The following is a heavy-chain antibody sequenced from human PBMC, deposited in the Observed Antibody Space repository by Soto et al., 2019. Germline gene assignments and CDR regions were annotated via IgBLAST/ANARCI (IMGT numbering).Heavy chain of an antibody. CDR1: GYSFTSYW. V-gene: IGHV5-10-1*01. J-gene: IGHJ3*02. CDR2: IDPSDSYT. CDR3: ARSRPHIVVVTARQTDI. D-gene: IGHD2-21*02. Sequence: GESLKISCKGSGYSFTSYWISWVRQMPGKGLEWMGRIDPSDSYTNYSPSFQGHVTISADKSISTAYLQWSSLKASDTAMYYCARSRPHIVVVTARQTDIWGQGIMVTVSS.